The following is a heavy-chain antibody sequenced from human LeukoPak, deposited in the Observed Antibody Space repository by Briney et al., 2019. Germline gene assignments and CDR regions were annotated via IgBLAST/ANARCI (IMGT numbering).Heavy chain of an antibody. CDR2: IYYSGST. CDR1: GGSISSYY. V-gene: IGHV4-59*01. CDR3: AKDRRSGSYPNTNFDY. J-gene: IGHJ4*02. Sequence: SETLSLTCTVSGGSISSYYWSWIRQPPGKGLEWIGYIYYSGSTNYNPSLKSRVTISVDTSKNQFSLKLSSVTAADTAVYYCAKDRRSGSYPNTNFDYWGQGTLVTVSS. D-gene: IGHD3-10*01.